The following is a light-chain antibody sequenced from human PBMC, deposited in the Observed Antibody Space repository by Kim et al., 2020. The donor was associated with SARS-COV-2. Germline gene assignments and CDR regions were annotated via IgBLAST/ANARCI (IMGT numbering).Light chain of an antibody. CDR2: EGS. Sequence: QSALTQPASVSGSPGQSITISCTGTSSDVGSYNLVSWYQQHPGKAPKLMIYEGSKRPSGVSNRFSGSKSGNTASLTISGLQAEDEADYYCCSYAAGTTPVVFGGGTKLTVL. CDR3: CSYAAGTTPVV. V-gene: IGLV2-23*01. J-gene: IGLJ2*01. CDR1: SSDVGSYNL.